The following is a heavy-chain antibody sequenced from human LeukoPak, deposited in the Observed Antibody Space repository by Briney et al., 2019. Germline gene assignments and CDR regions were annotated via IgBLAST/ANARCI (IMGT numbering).Heavy chain of an antibody. CDR3: ARALYFDY. V-gene: IGHV3-30*01. CDR1: GFTFSSYA. J-gene: IGHJ4*02. Sequence: WRSLRLSCAASGFTFSSYAMHWVRQAPGKGLEWVAVISYDGSNKYYADSVKGRFTISRDNSKNTLYLQMNSLRAEDTAVYYCARALYFDYWGQGTLVTVSS. CDR2: ISYDGSNK.